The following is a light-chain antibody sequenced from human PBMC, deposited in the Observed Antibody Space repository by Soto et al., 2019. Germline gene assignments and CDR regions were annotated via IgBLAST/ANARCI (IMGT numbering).Light chain of an antibody. CDR3: TSSTTGSLYV. CDR1: SSDVGGYNY. Sequence: QSALTQPASVSGSPGQSITFSCTGTSSDVGGYNYVSWYQQHPGKAPKLMIYEVNNRPSGVSYRFSGSKSGNTASLTISGLQAEDEADYFCTSSTTGSLYVFGTGTKLTVL. J-gene: IGLJ1*01. CDR2: EVN. V-gene: IGLV2-14*01.